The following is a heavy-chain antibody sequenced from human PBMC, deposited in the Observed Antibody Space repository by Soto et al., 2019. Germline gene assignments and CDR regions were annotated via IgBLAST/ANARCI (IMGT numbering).Heavy chain of an antibody. D-gene: IGHD3-16*01. J-gene: IGHJ4*02. Sequence: PGGSLRLSCAASGFTFSDHYMDWVRQAPGKGLEWVGRTRNKANSYSTEYAASVKGRFTISRDDSKNSLYLQMNSLKTEDTAVYYCAIAPITSHGYWGQGTLVTVSS. V-gene: IGHV3-72*01. CDR3: AIAPITSHGY. CDR1: GFTFSDHY. CDR2: TRNKANSYST.